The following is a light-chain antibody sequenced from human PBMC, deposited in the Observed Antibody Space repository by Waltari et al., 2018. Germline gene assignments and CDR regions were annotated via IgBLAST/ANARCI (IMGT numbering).Light chain of an antibody. V-gene: IGKV3-20*01. Sequence: LTHSPGTLSLSPGERATLSCRASQSVSSCYLAWHQQRPRQAPRPLIYDASIRATGIPDMFGGSGSGTDLTRTIIRLEPEDSAVYFCQQYGTSPCTFGPGTKVDNK. J-gene: IGKJ3*01. CDR1: QSVSSCY. CDR2: DAS. CDR3: QQYGTSPCT.